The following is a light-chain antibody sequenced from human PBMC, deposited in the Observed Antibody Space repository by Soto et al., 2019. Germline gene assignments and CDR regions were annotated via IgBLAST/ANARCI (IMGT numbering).Light chain of an antibody. J-gene: IGKJ1*01. CDR1: QTISIW. V-gene: IGKV1-5*01. Sequence: DIQMTQSPSTLSASVGDRVTITCRASQTISIWLDWYQQKPGQAPKLLIYDASSLESGVPSRFSGSGSGTEFTLTISRLQPDDFAGYYCQQYNSYSGTFGQGTKVDIK. CDR2: DAS. CDR3: QQYNSYSGT.